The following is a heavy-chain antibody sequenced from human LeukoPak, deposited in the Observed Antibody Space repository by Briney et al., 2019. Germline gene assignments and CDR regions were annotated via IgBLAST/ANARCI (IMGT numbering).Heavy chain of an antibody. V-gene: IGHV3-30-3*01. J-gene: IGHJ6*02. CDR1: GFTFSSYA. CDR2: ISYDGSNK. D-gene: IGHD3-3*01. Sequence: PGRSLRLSCAASGFTFSSYAMHWVRQAPGKGLEWVAVISYDGSNKYYADSVKGRFTISRDNSKNTLYLQMNSLRAEDTAVYYCARDQYDFNSFGTDVWGQGTTVTVSS. CDR3: ARDQYDFNSFGTDV.